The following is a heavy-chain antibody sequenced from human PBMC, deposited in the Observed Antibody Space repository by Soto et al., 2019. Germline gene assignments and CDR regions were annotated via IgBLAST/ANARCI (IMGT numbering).Heavy chain of an antibody. CDR1: GGTFSSYA. V-gene: IGHV1-69*13. J-gene: IGHJ6*02. Sequence: GASVKVSCKASGGTFSSYAISWVRQAPGQGLEWMGGIIPIFGTANYAQKFQGRVTITADESTSTAYMELSSLRSEDTAVYYCARRASWYCSSTSCYVGGYYYGMDVWGQGTTVTVSS. D-gene: IGHD2-2*01. CDR2: IIPIFGTA. CDR3: ARRASWYCSSTSCYVGGYYYGMDV.